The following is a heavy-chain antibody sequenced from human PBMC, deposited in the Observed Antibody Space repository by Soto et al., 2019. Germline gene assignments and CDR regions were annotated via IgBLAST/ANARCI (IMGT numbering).Heavy chain of an antibody. CDR3: ARAVSSSVGYYYYGMDV. J-gene: IGHJ6*02. CDR1: GGTFSSYA. Sequence: ASVKVSCKASGGTFSSYAISWVRQAPGQGLEWMGGIIPIFGTANYAQKFQGRVTITADESTSTAYMELSSLRSEDTAVYYCARAVSSSVGYYYYGMDVWGQGTTVTVSS. CDR2: IIPIFGTA. V-gene: IGHV1-69*13. D-gene: IGHD6-6*01.